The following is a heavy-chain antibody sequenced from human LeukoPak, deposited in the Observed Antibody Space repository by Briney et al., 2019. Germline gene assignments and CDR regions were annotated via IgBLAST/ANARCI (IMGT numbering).Heavy chain of an antibody. V-gene: IGHV3-30*02. CDR2: IQYDGSNE. CDR3: ARGHVTVSAHDDAFDI. Sequence: GGSLRLSCAASRFTFSSYGMHWVRQAPGKGLEWVAYIQYDGSNEQYADSVKGRFSISRDSSKNILYLQMNSLRAEDTAVYYCARGHVTVSAHDDAFDIWGQGTMVTVSS. J-gene: IGHJ3*02. CDR1: RFTFSSYG. D-gene: IGHD5/OR15-5a*01.